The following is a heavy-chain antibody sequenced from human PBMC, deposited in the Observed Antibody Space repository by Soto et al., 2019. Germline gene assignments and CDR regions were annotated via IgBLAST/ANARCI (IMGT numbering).Heavy chain of an antibody. J-gene: IGHJ6*02. Sequence: GGSLRLSCAASGFTFSSYAMSWVRQAPGKGLEWVSAISGSGGSTYYADSVKGRFTISRDNSTTTLYLQMNSLRAEDTAVYYWAKDRAAAGSYGMDVWGQGTTVTVSS. V-gene: IGHV3-23*01. CDR1: GFTFSSYA. D-gene: IGHD6-13*01. CDR3: AKDRAAAGSYGMDV. CDR2: ISGSGGST.